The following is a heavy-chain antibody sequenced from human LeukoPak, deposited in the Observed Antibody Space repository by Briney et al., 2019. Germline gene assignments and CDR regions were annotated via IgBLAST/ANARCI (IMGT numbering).Heavy chain of an antibody. CDR1: GGTFSSYA. J-gene: IGHJ4*02. V-gene: IGHV1-69*04. CDR3: ARAQVGYGSVSAWSY. CDR2: IIPILGIA. D-gene: IGHD3-10*01. Sequence: SVKVSCKASGGTFSSYAISWVRQAPGQGLEWMGRIIPILGIANYAQKFQGRVTITADKSTSTAYMELSSLRSEDTAVYYCARAQVGYGSVSAWSYWGQGTLVTVSS.